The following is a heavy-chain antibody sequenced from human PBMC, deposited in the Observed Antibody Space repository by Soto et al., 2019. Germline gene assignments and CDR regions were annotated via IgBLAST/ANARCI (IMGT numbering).Heavy chain of an antibody. J-gene: IGHJ5*02. V-gene: IGHV4-61*01. CDR3: ARERQRWLQSRANRLGWFDP. CDR2: IYYSGST. CDR1: GGSVSSGSYY. D-gene: IGHD5-12*01. Sequence: QVQLQESGPGLVKPSETLSLTCTVSGGSVSSGSYYWSWIRQPPGKGLEWIGYIYYSGSTNYNPSLKSRVTISVDTSKNQFSLKLSSVTAADTAVYYCARERQRWLQSRANRLGWFDPWGQGTLVTVSS.